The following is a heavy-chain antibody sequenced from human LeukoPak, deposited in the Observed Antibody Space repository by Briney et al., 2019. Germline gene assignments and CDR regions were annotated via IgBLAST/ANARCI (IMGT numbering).Heavy chain of an antibody. D-gene: IGHD2-8*01. CDR1: GGSFSGYY. CDR3: ARDLMYDGMDV. CDR2: INHSGST. Sequence: SETLSLTCAVYGGSFSGYYWSWIRQPPGKGLEWIGEINHSGSTNYNPSLKSRVTISVDTSKNQFSLKLSSVTAADTAVYYCARDLMYDGMDVWGQGTTVTVSS. J-gene: IGHJ6*02. V-gene: IGHV4-34*01.